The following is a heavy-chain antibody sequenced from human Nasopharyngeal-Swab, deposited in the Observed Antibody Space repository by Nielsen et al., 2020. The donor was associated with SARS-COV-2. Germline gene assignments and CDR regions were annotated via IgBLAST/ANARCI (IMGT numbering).Heavy chain of an antibody. D-gene: IGHD6-19*01. CDR2: ISGRASST. J-gene: IGHJ4*02. V-gene: IGHV3-23*01. CDR1: GFTFSSYA. Sequence: ESLKISCAASGFTFSSYAMSWVRQTPEKGLEWVSSISGRASSTYYADSVKGRFTISRDNSKNTLFLQMNSLRAEDTAVYYCARASRYGIAVAGFDYWGQGTQVTVSS. CDR3: ARASRYGIAVAGFDY.